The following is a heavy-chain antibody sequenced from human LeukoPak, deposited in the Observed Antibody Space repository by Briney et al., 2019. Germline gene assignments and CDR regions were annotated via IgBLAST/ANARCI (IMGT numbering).Heavy chain of an antibody. CDR3: PRGRVGATFDY. CDR1: GSTFSSHW. CDR2: INSDGSST. J-gene: IGHJ4*02. Sequence: GGSRRLSCAASGSTFSSHWMHWVRQAPGKGLVWVSRINSDGSSTSYADSVKGRFTISRDNAKNTLYLQMNSLRAEDTAVYYCPRGRVGATFDYWGQGTLVTVSS. V-gene: IGHV3-74*01. D-gene: IGHD1-26*01.